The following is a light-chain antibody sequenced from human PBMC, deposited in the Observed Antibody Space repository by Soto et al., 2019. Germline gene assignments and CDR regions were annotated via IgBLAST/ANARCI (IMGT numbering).Light chain of an antibody. J-gene: IGKJ3*01. CDR2: NAS. CDR3: QQNNFY. V-gene: IGKV1-5*01. Sequence: DIQLTQSPSTLSASVGDRVTITCRARQNIHPWLAWFQLKPGQAPKLLVYNASSLVSGVPSRFAASGSETEFTLTIDSLQPDDFATDYCQQNNFYFGRGTKVDIK. CDR1: QNIHPW.